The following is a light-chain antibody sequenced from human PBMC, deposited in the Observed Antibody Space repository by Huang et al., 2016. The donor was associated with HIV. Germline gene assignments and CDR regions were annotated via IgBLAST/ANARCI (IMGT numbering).Light chain of an antibody. J-gene: IGKJ5*01. V-gene: IGKV1-39*01. CDR2: GAS. CDR3: QQSYSSHT. CDR1: RSINSH. Sequence: DIQMTQSPSSLSASVGDTVTITCRASRSINSHLNWYQQRPGRAPTLLSYGASNLQSGVPSRFRGSGSATDYTLRISSLQPEDFATYFCQQSYSSHTFGQGTRLEIK.